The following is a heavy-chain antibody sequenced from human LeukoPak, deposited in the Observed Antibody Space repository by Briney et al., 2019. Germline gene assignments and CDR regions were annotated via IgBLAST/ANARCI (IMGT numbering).Heavy chain of an antibody. Sequence: SQTLSLTCAISGDTVSSNSAAWNWIRQSPSRGLEWLGRTDYRSKWYNDYAVSVKSRITINPDTSKNQFSLQLNAVTPEDTAVYYCARYPVYTWNDVYYFDYWGQGTLVTVSS. CDR2: TDYRSKWYN. CDR3: ARYPVYTWNDVYYFDY. D-gene: IGHD1-20*01. J-gene: IGHJ4*02. V-gene: IGHV6-1*01. CDR1: GDTVSSNSAA.